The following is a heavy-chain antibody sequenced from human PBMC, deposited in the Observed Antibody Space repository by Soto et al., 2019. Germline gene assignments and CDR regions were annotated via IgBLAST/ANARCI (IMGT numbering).Heavy chain of an antibody. Sequence: QVQLVQSGAEVKKPGSSVKVSCKASGGTFSSYAISWVRQAPGQGPEWMGGIIPIFGTANYAQKFQGRVTITADESTSTAYMELSSLGSEDTAVYYCARGAGYCSGGSCYRGYYYYYGMDVWGQGTTVTVSS. CDR2: IIPIFGTA. J-gene: IGHJ6*02. CDR3: ARGAGYCSGGSCYRGYYYYYGMDV. CDR1: GGTFSSYA. D-gene: IGHD2-15*01. V-gene: IGHV1-69*01.